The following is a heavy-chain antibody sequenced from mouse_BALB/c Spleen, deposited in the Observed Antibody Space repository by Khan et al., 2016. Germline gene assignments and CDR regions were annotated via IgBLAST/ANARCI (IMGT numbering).Heavy chain of an antibody. CDR3: ARLRRVYAMDY. J-gene: IGHJ4*01. Sequence: EVQLQESGPGLVKPSQSLSLTCSVTGYSITSGYYWNWIRQFPGNNLEWMGYISYDGSNNYNPSLKNRISIARDPSKNQFFLKLNSVTTEHTATYYCARLRRVYAMDYWGQGTSVTVSS. V-gene: IGHV3-6*02. D-gene: IGHD2-12*01. CDR1: GYSITSGYY. CDR2: ISYDGSN.